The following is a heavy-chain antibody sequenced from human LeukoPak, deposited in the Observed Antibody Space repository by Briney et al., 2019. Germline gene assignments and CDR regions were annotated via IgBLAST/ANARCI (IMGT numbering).Heavy chain of an antibody. CDR1: GFTFSSYE. J-gene: IGHJ6*02. Sequence: LGGSLRLSCAASGFTFSSYEMNWVRQAPGKGLEWVSYISSSGSTIYYADSVKGRFTISRDNAKNSLYLQMNSLRAEDTAVYYCARDSPDTARVVGSADGMDVWGQGTTVTVSS. CDR2: ISSSGSTI. V-gene: IGHV3-48*03. CDR3: ARDSPDTARVVGSADGMDV. D-gene: IGHD5-18*01.